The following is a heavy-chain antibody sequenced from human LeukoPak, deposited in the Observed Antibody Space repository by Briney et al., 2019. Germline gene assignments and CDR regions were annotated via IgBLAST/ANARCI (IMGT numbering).Heavy chain of an antibody. CDR1: GFTFSGSA. CDR3: TTLLGYCNNIRCSEYSQY. CDR2: IRSKANNYAT. D-gene: IGHD2-8*01. J-gene: IGHJ1*01. V-gene: IGHV3-73*01. Sequence: GGSLRLSCAASGFTFSGSAMHWVRQASGKGLEWVGLIRSKANNYATEYATSVRGRFTISRDDSKNTAYLQMNSLKIEDTAVYYCTTLLGYCNNIRCSEYSQYWGQGTWVTVSS.